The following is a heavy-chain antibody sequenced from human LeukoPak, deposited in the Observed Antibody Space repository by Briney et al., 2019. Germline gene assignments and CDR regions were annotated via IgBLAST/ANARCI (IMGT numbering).Heavy chain of an antibody. V-gene: IGHV1-69*13. J-gene: IGHJ4*02. CDR2: IIPIFGTA. D-gene: IGHD3-22*01. CDR3: AREQTAYYYDSSGYYEHLHHFDY. CDR1: GGTFSSYA. Sequence: SVKVSCKASGGTFSSYAISWVRQAPGQGLEWMGGIIPIFGTANYAQKFQGRVTITADESTSTAYMELSSLRSEDTAVYYCAREQTAYYYDSSGYYEHLHHFDYWGQGTLVTVSS.